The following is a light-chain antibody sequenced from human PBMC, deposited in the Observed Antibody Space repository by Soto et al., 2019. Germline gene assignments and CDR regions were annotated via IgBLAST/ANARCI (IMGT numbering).Light chain of an antibody. CDR2: DVS. V-gene: IGLV2-11*01. Sequence: QSVLTQPRSVSGSPGPSVTISCTGTSIDVGGYNYVSWYQQHPGKAPKFMIYDVSKRPSGVPDRFSGSKSGNTASLTISGLQAEDEADYYCCSYAGSYTVFGGGTKVTVL. CDR3: CSYAGSYTV. J-gene: IGLJ2*01. CDR1: SIDVGGYNY.